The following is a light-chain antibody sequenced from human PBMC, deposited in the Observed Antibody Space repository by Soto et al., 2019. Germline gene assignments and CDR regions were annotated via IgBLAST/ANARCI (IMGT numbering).Light chain of an antibody. V-gene: IGKV1-5*03. CDR3: QQYNDSFPYT. J-gene: IGKJ2*01. CDR1: QSISTW. CDR2: KAS. Sequence: DIQLTQSPSTLSESIGDRVTITCRASQSISTWLAWYQQKPGTAPKLLIYKASTLEGGVPSRFSGSRSGTEFTLTVSSLQPDDFATYYCQQYNDSFPYTFGQGTKLDMK.